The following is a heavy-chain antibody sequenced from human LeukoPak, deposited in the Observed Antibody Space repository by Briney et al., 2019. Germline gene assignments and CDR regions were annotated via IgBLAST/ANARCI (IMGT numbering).Heavy chain of an antibody. CDR3: ARRIFQGSSGWYLFDY. V-gene: IGHV3-30*03. CDR2: ISSDGSSK. D-gene: IGHD6-19*01. Sequence: GGSLRLSCAASGFTFRSYGMHWVRQAPGKGLEWVAVISSDGSSKNYADSMKGQFTISRDNSKNTLYLQMNSLRAEDTAVYYCARRIFQGSSGWYLFDYWGQGTLVTVSS. CDR1: GFTFRSYG. J-gene: IGHJ4*02.